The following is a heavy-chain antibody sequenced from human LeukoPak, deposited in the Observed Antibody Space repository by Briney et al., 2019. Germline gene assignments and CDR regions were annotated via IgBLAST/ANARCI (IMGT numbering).Heavy chain of an antibody. CDR3: ARTQLWSENWFGP. J-gene: IGHJ5*02. CDR2: INYSWDT. CDR1: GGSISSYY. D-gene: IGHD5-18*01. V-gene: IGHV4-59*08. Sequence: SETLSLTCTVSGGSISSYYWSWIRQPPGKGLEWIGYINYSWDTNYNPSLKSRVTISVDTSKNQFSLNLSSVTAADTAVYYCARTQLWSENWFGPWGQGTLVTVSS.